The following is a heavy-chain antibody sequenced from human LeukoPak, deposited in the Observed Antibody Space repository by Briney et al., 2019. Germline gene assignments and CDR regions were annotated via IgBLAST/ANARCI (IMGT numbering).Heavy chain of an antibody. V-gene: IGHV1-2*06. CDR1: GYTFTGYY. D-gene: IGHD1-7*01. CDR2: INPNRGGT. J-gene: IGHJ4*02. Sequence: ASVNVSCKASGYTFTGYYMHWVRQAPGQGLEWMGRINPNRGGTNYAQKFQGRVTMTRDTSISTAYMELSRLRSDDTAVYYCARGELELPDYWGQGTLVTVSS. CDR3: ARGELELPDY.